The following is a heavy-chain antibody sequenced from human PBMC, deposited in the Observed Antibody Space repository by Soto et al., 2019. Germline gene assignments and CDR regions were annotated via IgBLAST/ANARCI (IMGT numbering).Heavy chain of an antibody. Sequence: GGSLISCAASGFTFSSYGMHWVRQAPGKGLEWVAVISYDGSNKYYVDSVKGRFTISRDNSKDTLYLQMNSLRTEDTAVYYCAKAEAGYYPLDYWGQGTLVTVSS. J-gene: IGHJ4*02. CDR2: ISYDGSNK. V-gene: IGHV3-30*18. D-gene: IGHD3-22*01. CDR1: GFTFSSYG. CDR3: AKAEAGYYPLDY.